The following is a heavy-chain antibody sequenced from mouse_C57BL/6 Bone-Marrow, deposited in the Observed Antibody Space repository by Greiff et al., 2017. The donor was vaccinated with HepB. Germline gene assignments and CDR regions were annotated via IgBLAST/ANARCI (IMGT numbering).Heavy chain of an antibody. CDR3: AKHGLPYYAMDY. J-gene: IGHJ4*01. D-gene: IGHD3-1*01. V-gene: IGHV2-4*01. Sequence: QVQLKESGPGLVQPSQSLSITCTVSGFSLTSYGVHWVRQPPGKGLEWLGVIWSGGSTDYNAAFISRLSISKDNSKSQVFFKMNSLQADDTAIYYCAKHGLPYYAMDYWGQGTSVTVSS. CDR1: GFSLTSYG. CDR2: IWSGGST.